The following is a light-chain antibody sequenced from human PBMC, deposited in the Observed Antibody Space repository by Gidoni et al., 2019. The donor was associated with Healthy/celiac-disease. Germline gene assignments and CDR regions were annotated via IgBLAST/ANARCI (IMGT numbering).Light chain of an antibody. V-gene: IGKV1-9*01. Sequence: DIQLTQSPSFLSASVGDRVTITCRASKGISSYLAWYPQKPGKAPKLLIYAAPTLQSGVPSRFSGSGSGTEFTLTISSLQPEDFATYYCQQLNSYPRGLTCGGGTKVEIK. CDR2: AAP. CDR3: QQLNSYPRGLT. J-gene: IGKJ4*01. CDR1: KGISSY.